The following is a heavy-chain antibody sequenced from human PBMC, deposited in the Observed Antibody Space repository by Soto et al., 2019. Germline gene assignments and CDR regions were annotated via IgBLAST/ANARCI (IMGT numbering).Heavy chain of an antibody. CDR3: ARSPKPYYYDNSGYYSAFDI. CDR2: IIPIFGTA. CDR1: GGTFSSYA. D-gene: IGHD3-22*01. Sequence: SVKVSCKASGGTFSSYAISWVRQAPGQGLEWMGGIIPIFGTANYAQKFQGRVTITADESTSTAYMELSSLRSEDTAVYYCARSPKPYYYDNSGYYSAFDIWG. V-gene: IGHV1-69*13. J-gene: IGHJ3*02.